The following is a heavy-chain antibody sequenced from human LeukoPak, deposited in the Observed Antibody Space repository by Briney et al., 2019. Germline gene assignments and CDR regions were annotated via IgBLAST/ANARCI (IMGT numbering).Heavy chain of an antibody. Sequence: PSETLSLTCTVSGVSISGYYWSWIRQTPGKTLEWIGYIYYNGHTYYNHSLKSRVTISVDTSKNQLSLKLTAVTAADTAVYYCARGWVHLDYWGQGALVTVSS. CDR3: ARGWVHLDY. V-gene: IGHV4-59*01. J-gene: IGHJ4*02. D-gene: IGHD1-1*01. CDR1: GVSISGYY. CDR2: IYYNGHT.